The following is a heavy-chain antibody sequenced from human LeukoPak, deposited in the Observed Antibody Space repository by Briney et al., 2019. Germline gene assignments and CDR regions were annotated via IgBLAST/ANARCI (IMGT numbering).Heavy chain of an antibody. V-gene: IGHV1-18*01. Sequence: ASVKVSCKASGDSIRSYGITWVRRAPGQGLEWMGWISDYDGNTNYAQNVQGRVTMTTDTSTSTAYMELRSLRSDDTAVYYCARSRVRGSPHPNAFDIWGQGTKVTVSS. CDR3: ARSRVRGSPHPNAFDI. CDR1: GDSIRSYG. D-gene: IGHD3-10*01. CDR2: ISDYDGNT. J-gene: IGHJ3*02.